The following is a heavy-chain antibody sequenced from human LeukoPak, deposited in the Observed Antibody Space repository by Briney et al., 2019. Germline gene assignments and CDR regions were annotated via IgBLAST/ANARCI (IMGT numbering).Heavy chain of an antibody. CDR2: ISGSGGST. V-gene: IGHV3-23*01. D-gene: IGHD2-2*01. CDR1: GFTFSSYA. Sequence: GGSLRLSCAASGFTFSSYAMSWVRQAPGKGLEWVSAISGSGGSTYYADSVKGRFTISRDNSKNTLYLQMNSLRAGDTAVYYCAKDQDIVVVPAAQDWGQGTLVTVSS. CDR3: AKDQDIVVVPAAQD. J-gene: IGHJ4*02.